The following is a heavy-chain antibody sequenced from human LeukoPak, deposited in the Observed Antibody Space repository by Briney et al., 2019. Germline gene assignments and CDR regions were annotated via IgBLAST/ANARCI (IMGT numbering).Heavy chain of an antibody. D-gene: IGHD4-17*01. CDR2: INPSGGST. CDR3: ASDRRGDYGDRKGWFDP. V-gene: IGHV1-46*01. Sequence: ASVKVSCKASGYTFTSYYMHWVRQAPGQGLEWMGIINPSGGSTSYAQKFQGRVTMTRDTSTSTVYMELSSLRSEDTAVYYCASDRRGDYGDRKGWFDPWGQGTLVTVSS. CDR1: GYTFTSYY. J-gene: IGHJ5*02.